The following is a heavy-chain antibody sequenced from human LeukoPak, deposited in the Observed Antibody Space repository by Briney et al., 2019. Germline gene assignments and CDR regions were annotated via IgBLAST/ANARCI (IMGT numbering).Heavy chain of an antibody. CDR3: AKVLWGGSGRFDYFDY. Sequence: PGGSLRLSCAASGFTFSSYGMHWVRQAPGKGLEWVAFIRYDGSNKYYADSVKGRFTISRDNSKNTLYLQMNSLRAEDTAVYYCAKVLWGGSGRFDYFDYWGEGTLVTVSS. CDR1: GFTFSSYG. CDR2: IRYDGSNK. D-gene: IGHD3-10*01. V-gene: IGHV3-30*02. J-gene: IGHJ4*02.